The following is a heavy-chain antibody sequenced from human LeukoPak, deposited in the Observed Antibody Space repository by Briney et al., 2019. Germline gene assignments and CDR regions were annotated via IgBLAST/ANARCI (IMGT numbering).Heavy chain of an antibody. D-gene: IGHD3-9*01. CDR2: ISSSSSNI. J-gene: IGHJ4*02. CDR1: GFTFSSYS. V-gene: IGHV3-21*01. CDR3: ARAGRGLRYFVWLTYDY. Sequence: KAGGSLRLSCAASGFTFSSYSMNWVRQAPGKGLEWVSTISSSSSNIYYADSVKGRFTISRDNAKNTLYLQMNSLRAEDTAVYYCARAGRGLRYFVWLTYDYWGQGTLVTVSS.